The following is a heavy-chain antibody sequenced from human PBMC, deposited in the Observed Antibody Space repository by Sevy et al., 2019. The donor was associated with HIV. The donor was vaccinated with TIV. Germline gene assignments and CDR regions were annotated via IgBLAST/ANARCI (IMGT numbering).Heavy chain of an antibody. CDR3: ARDRVQAAGHFDY. D-gene: IGHD6-13*01. V-gene: IGHV4-59*01. J-gene: IGHJ4*02. Sequence: SETLSLTCTVSGGSISRSYWSWIRQPPGKGLEWIADIYYTGSTNYNPSLKSRVIMSIDTSKNQFSLKLTSVTAAETATYYCARDRVQAAGHFDYWGQGTLVTVSS. CDR2: IYYTGST. CDR1: GGSISRSY.